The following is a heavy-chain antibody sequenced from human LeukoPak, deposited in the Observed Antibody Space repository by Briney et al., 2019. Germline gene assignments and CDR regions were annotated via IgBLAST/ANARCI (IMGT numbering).Heavy chain of an antibody. CDR3: ATDCSGGSCYSGGFNY. Sequence: ASAKVSCKVSGYTLTELSMHWVRQAPGKGLEWMGGFDPEDGETIYAQKFQGRVTMTEDTSTDTAYMELSSLRSEDTAVYYCATDCSGGSCYSGGFNYWGQGTLVTVSS. CDR2: FDPEDGET. J-gene: IGHJ4*02. CDR1: GYTLTELS. V-gene: IGHV1-24*01. D-gene: IGHD2-15*01.